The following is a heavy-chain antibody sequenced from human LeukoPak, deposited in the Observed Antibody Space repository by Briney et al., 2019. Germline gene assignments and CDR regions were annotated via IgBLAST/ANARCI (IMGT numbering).Heavy chain of an antibody. V-gene: IGHV3-9*01. CDR1: GFTFDDYA. CDR3: AKSVGELIVAGYYFDY. J-gene: IGHJ4*02. Sequence: GGSLRLSCAASGFTFDDYAMHWVRQAAGKGLEWVSGISWNSGSIGYADSVKGRFTISRDNAKNSLYLQMNSLRAEDTALYYCAKSVGELIVAGYYFDYWGQGTLVTVSS. D-gene: IGHD5-12*01. CDR2: ISWNSGSI.